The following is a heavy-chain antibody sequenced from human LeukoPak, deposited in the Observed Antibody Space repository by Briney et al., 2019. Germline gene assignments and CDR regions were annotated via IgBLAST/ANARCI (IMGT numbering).Heavy chain of an antibody. CDR3: ARLRAYCSSTSCYIRTYYYYYYMDV. D-gene: IGHD2-2*02. V-gene: IGHV4-34*01. CDR2: INHSGST. Sequence: SETLSLTCAVYGGSFSGYYWSWSRQPPGKGLEWLGEINHSGSTNYNPSLKSRVTISVDTSKNQFSLKLSSVTAADTAVYYCARLRAYCSSTSCYIRTYYYYYYMDVWGKGTTVTVSS. J-gene: IGHJ6*03. CDR1: GGSFSGYY.